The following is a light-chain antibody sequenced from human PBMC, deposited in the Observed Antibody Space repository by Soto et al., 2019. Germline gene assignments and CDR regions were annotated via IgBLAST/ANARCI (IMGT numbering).Light chain of an antibody. CDR3: PQYGSSPLT. CDR1: HSVSSN. J-gene: IGKJ4*01. CDR2: GAS. Sequence: EIVMTQSPATLSVSPGERATLSCRASHSVSSNLAWYQQRPGQAPRLLISGASTRATGIPARFSGSGSGTDFTLTISRLEPEDFAVYYCPQYGSSPLTFGGGTKVDIK. V-gene: IGKV3-15*01.